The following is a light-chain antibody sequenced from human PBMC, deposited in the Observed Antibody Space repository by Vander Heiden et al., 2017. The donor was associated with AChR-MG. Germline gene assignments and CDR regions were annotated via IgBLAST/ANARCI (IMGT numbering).Light chain of an antibody. CDR2: KAS. J-gene: IGKJ3*01. CDR3: QQYNSYPWT. CDR1: QSSSSW. Sequence: PSTPLASGGDSVITSCRGSQSSSSWLVWYQQKPGQAPKLLIYKASSLESGVPARFSGSGSGTEFTLTISRLQPDDFATYYCQQYNSYPWTFGPGTKVDIK. V-gene: IGKV1-5*03.